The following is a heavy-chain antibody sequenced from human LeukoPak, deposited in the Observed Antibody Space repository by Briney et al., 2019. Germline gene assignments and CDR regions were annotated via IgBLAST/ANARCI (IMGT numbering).Heavy chain of an antibody. J-gene: IGHJ6*03. CDR3: ARVPSTILYYYYYMDV. Sequence: GASVKVSCKASGGTFSSYAISWVRQAPGQGLEWMGGIIPIFGTANYAQKFQGRVTITADKSTSTAYMELSSLRSEDTAVYYCARVPSTILYYYYYMDVWGKGTTVTVSS. CDR1: GGTFSSYA. CDR2: IIPIFGTA. V-gene: IGHV1-69*06. D-gene: IGHD1-1*01.